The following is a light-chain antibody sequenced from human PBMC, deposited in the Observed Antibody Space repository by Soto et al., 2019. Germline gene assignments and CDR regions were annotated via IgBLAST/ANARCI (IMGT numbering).Light chain of an antibody. CDR2: AAS. Sequence: EIVLTQSPGTLSLSPGERVTLSCRASQSVSSSYFAWYQQKPGQAPRLLIYAASSRANGIPDRFSGRGSGTDFTLTISRLEPEDFAVYYCQQYGSSPYTFGQGTKLEIK. CDR3: QQYGSSPYT. V-gene: IGKV3-20*01. J-gene: IGKJ2*01. CDR1: QSVSSSY.